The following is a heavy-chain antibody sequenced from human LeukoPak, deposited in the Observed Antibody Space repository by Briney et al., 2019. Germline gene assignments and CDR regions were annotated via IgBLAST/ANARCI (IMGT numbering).Heavy chain of an antibody. D-gene: IGHD3-16*01. CDR3: ARGGISFVTY. CDR1: GFAFSSYA. V-gene: IGHV3-23*01. Sequence: PGGSLRLSCAASGFAFSSYAMSWFRQAPGKGLEGVSAISGSGGSTYYADSVKGRFTISRDNSKNTLYLQINSLRAEDTAVYYCARGGISFVTYWGQGTLVTVSS. CDR2: ISGSGGST. J-gene: IGHJ4*02.